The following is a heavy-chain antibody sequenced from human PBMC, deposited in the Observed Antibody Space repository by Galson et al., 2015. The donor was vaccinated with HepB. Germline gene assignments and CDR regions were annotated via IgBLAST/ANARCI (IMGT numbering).Heavy chain of an antibody. CDR3: ARGRGYCSSTDCYGNFDF. CDR2: ISSTNIYT. J-gene: IGHJ4*02. CDR1: GFTFSDYF. D-gene: IGHD2-2*01. V-gene: IGHV3-11*03. Sequence: SLRLSCAASGFTFSDYFMTWIRQAPGKGLAWVSHISSTNIYTYYADSVKGRFTISRDNAKDSLHLQMNSLRAEDTAVYYCARGRGYCSSTDCYGNFDFWGQGTLVTVSS.